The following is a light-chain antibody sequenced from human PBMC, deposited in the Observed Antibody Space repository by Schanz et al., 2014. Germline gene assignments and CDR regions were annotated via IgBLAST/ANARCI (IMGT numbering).Light chain of an antibody. CDR3: NSYTSSSTPYV. J-gene: IGLJ1*01. CDR2: DVS. CDR1: RSDVGGYNY. V-gene: IGLV2-14*01. Sequence: QSALAQPASVSGSPGQSITISCSGTRSDVGGYNYVSWYQQYPGKAPKLIIYDVSNRPSGVSTRFSGSKSGNTASLTISGLQAEDEADYYCNSYTSSSTPYVFGTGTKLTVL.